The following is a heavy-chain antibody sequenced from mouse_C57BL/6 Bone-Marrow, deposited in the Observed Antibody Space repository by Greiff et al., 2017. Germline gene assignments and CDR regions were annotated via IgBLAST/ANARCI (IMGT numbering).Heavy chain of an antibody. CDR1: GYTFTDYY. D-gene: IGHD2-4*01. V-gene: IGHV1-26*01. CDR2: INPNNGGT. J-gene: IGHJ1*03. Sequence: VQLQQSGPELVKPGASVKISCKASGYTFTDYYMNWVKQSHGKSLEWIGDINPNNGGTSYNQKFKGKATLTVDKSSSTAYMELRSLTSEDSAVYYCARKGLDYDVWYFDVWGTGTTVTVSS. CDR3: ARKGLDYDVWYFDV.